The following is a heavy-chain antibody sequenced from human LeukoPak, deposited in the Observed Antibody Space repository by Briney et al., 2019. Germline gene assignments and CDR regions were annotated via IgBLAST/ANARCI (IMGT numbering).Heavy chain of an antibody. Sequence: KPSQTLSLTCTVSGGSISSGGYYWRWIRQHPGKGLEWIGYIYYSGSTYYNPSLKSRVTILVDTSKNQFSLKLSSVTAADTAVYYCARVDDPDSAFDYWGQGTLVTVSS. D-gene: IGHD3-10*01. CDR1: GGSISSGGYY. J-gene: IGHJ4*02. CDR2: IYYSGST. V-gene: IGHV4-31*03. CDR3: ARVDDPDSAFDY.